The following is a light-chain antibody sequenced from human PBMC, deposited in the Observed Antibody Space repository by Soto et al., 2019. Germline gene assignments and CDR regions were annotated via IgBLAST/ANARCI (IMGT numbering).Light chain of an antibody. CDR2: GAS. J-gene: IGKJ2*01. V-gene: IGKV3-15*01. CDR3: QQYNNWPPYT. CDR1: QSISYN. Sequence: EIVMTQSPATLSVSPGERATLSCRASQSISYNLAWYQQKPGQAPRLLIYGASTMATGIPARFSGSGSGTEFTLTISSLQSEDFAVYYCQQYNNWPPYTFGQGTKLEIK.